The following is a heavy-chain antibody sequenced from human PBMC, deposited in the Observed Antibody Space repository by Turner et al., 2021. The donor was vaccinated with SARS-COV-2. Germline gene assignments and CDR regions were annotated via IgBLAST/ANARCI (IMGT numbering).Heavy chain of an antibody. CDR1: GYTLTELS. J-gene: IGHJ5*02. V-gene: IGHV1-24*01. D-gene: IGHD2-8*01. CDR2: FDREDGET. CDR3: ATAPPYWPNGVCTNWFDP. Sequence: QVQLVQSGAEVQTPGASVKVSCTVSGYTLTELSMHWVRQAPGKGLEWMGGFDREDGETIYAQKFQGRVTMNEKTSTDTAYMELSSQRSEDTAVYYCATAPPYWPNGVCTNWFDPWGQGTLVTVSS.